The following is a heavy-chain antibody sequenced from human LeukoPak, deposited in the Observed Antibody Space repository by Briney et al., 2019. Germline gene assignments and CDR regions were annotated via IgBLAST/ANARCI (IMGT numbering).Heavy chain of an antibody. Sequence: PGGSLRLSCAASGFTFSDYGMHWVRQAPGKGLEWVAVIWYDGSNKYYADSVKGRFTISRDNSGNTLYLQMNSLRAEDTAAYYCVRELPPVVQYYFDYWGPGTLVTVSS. J-gene: IGHJ4*02. CDR2: IWYDGSNK. CDR1: GFTFSDYG. D-gene: IGHD3-22*01. CDR3: VRELPPVVQYYFDY. V-gene: IGHV3-33*01.